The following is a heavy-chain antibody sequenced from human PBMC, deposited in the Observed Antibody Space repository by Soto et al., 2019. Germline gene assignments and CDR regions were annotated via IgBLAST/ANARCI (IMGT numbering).Heavy chain of an antibody. D-gene: IGHD3-3*01. CDR3: ARDGSHYDFWSGKFDY. J-gene: IGHJ4*02. Sequence: ASVKVSCKASGYTFTSYAMHWVRQAPGQRLEWMGWINAGNGNTKYSQKFQGRVTITRDTSASTAYMELSSLRSEDTAVYYCARDGSHYDFWSGKFDYWGQGXLVTVSS. CDR1: GYTFTSYA. CDR2: INAGNGNT. V-gene: IGHV1-3*01.